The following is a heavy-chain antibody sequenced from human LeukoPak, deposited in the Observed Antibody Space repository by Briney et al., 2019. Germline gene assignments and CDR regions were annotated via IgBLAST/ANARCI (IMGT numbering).Heavy chain of an antibody. J-gene: IGHJ4*02. CDR1: GFTFDDYA. D-gene: IGHD3-3*01. CDR3: ARDGGLDFWSGYYTVYFDY. Sequence: GGSLRLSCAASGFTFDDYARHWVRQAPGKGLEWVSYISSSGSTIYYADSVKGRFTISRDNAKNSLYLQMNSLRAEDTAVYYCARDGGLDFWSGYYTVYFDYWGQGTLVTVSS. V-gene: IGHV3-48*03. CDR2: ISSSGSTI.